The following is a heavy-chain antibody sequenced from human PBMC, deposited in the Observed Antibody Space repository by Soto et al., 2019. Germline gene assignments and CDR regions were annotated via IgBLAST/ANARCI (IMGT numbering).Heavy chain of an antibody. D-gene: IGHD3-3*01. J-gene: IGHJ4*02. V-gene: IGHV4-39*01. CDR3: ARFESGLFGY. CDR2: IYYSGST. Sequence: PSDTLSLTCTVSGGSISSSSYYWGWIRQPPGKGLEWIGSIYYSGSTYYNPSLKSRVTISVDTSKNQFSLKLSSVTAADTAVYYCARFESGLFGYWGQGTSVTVSS. CDR1: GGSISSSSYY.